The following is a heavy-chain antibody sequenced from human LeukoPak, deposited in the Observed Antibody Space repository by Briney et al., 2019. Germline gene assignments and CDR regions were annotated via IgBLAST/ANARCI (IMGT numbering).Heavy chain of an antibody. CDR3: AREESGWFDP. CDR2: IYTSGST. CDR1: GGSISSGSYY. V-gene: IGHV4-61*02. Sequence: SETLSLTCTVSGGSISSGSYYWSWIRQPAGKGLEWIGRIYTSGSTNYNPSLKSRVTMSVDTSKNQFSLKLSSVTAADTAVYYCAREESGWFDPWGQGTLVTVSS. J-gene: IGHJ5*02. D-gene: IGHD2/OR15-2a*01.